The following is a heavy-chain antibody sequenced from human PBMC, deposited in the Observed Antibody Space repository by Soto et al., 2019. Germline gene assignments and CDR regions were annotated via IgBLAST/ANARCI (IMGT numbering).Heavy chain of an antibody. J-gene: IGHJ5*02. D-gene: IGHD2-15*01. Sequence: SETLSLTCTVSGGSISSTNYYWGWIRQLPGKGLEWIGSIFYSGGTYYNPSPRSRVTIYIDSSKNQFSLKLSSVTAADTAVYYCARHLVVTATTYNWFDLWGQGTLVTVSS. CDR2: IFYSGGT. V-gene: IGHV4-39*01. CDR1: GGSISSTNYY. CDR3: ARHLVVTATTYNWFDL.